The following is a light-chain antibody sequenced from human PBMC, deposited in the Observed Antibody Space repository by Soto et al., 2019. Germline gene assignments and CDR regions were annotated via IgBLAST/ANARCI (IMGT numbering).Light chain of an antibody. Sequence: EVVMTQSPATLSVSPGERATLSCRASQSVSINLAWYQQKPAQAPRILLFGASTRATGVTARFSGSGSGTEFTLPISSLQSEDFSVYYCHQYNNWPPWTFGQGTKVEIK. J-gene: IGKJ1*01. CDR2: GAS. CDR3: HQYNNWPPWT. CDR1: QSVSIN. V-gene: IGKV3-15*01.